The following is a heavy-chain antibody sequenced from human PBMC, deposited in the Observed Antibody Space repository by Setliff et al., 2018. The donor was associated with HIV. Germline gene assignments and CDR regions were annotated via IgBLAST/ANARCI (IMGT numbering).Heavy chain of an antibody. V-gene: IGHV1-69*05. D-gene: IGHD1-26*01. CDR3: ARDRSYYPNYFDY. CDR2: TLGIFGTT. J-gene: IGHJ4*02. CDR1: GDAFNSNA. Sequence: GASVKVSCKTSGDAFNSNAISWVRQAPGQGLEWMGGTLGIFGTTYYAQKFQGRVTITTDESTRTSYMELSSLRSEDTAVYYCARDRSYYPNYFDYWGQGTLVTVSS.